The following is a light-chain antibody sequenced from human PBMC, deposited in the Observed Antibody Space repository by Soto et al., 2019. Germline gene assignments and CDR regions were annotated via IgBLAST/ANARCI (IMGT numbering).Light chain of an antibody. CDR1: SSDVGGYDY. CDR2: EVA. Sequence: QSALTQPASVSGSPGQSITISCTGSSSDVGGYDYVSWYQHQPGKAPKLMIYEVASRPSGVSNRFSGSKSGNTASLTIAGLRAEDEGDYYCATWDYSLTGEVFGGGTKLTVL. CDR3: ATWDYSLTGEV. J-gene: IGLJ2*01. V-gene: IGLV2-14*01.